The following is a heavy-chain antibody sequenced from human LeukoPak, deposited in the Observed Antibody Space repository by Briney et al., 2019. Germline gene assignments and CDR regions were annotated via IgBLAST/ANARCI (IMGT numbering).Heavy chain of an antibody. J-gene: IGHJ5*02. CDR1: GGSISSYY. Sequence: SETLSLTCTVSGGSISSYYWSWIRQPAGKGLEWIGRIYASGSASYNPSLKSRVTMSGDTSKNQISLKLSSVTAADTAVYYCTREPAPWGQGTLVTVSS. V-gene: IGHV4-4*07. CDR3: TREPAP. CDR2: IYASGSA.